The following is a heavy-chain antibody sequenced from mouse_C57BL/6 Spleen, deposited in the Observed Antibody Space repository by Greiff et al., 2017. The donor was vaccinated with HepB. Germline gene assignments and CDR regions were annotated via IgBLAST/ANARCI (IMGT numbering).Heavy chain of an antibody. V-gene: IGHV1-26*01. CDR2: INPNNGGT. Sequence: VQLQQSGPELVKPGASVKISCKASGYTFTDYYMNWVKQSHGKSLEWIGDINPNNGGTSYNQKFKGKATLTVDKSSSTAYMELRSLTSEDSAVYYCARVRYHWYFDVWGTGTTVTVSS. J-gene: IGHJ1*03. D-gene: IGHD2-13*01. CDR3: ARVRYHWYFDV. CDR1: GYTFTDYY.